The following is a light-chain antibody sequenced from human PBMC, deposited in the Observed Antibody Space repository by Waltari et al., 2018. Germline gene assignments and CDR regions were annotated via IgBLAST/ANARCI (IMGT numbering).Light chain of an antibody. J-gene: IGKJ1*01. V-gene: IGKV2-30*02. CDR3: MQGIHLPWT. CDR1: QSLVHRDGNTY. Sequence: DVVMTQSPLSLPVTLGQPASISCRSSQSLVHRDGNTYLNWFQQRPGQSPRRLIYKVSNRDTGVPDRFSGSGSGTDFTLKISRVEAEDVGIYYCMQGIHLPWTFGQGTRVESK. CDR2: KVS.